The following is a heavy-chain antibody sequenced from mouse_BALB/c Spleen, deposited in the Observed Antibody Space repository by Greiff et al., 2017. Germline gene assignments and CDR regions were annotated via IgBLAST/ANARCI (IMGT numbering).Heavy chain of an antibody. Sequence: QVQLQQPGAELVKPGAPVKLSCKASGYTFTSYWMNWVKQRPGRGLEWIGRIDPSDSETHYNQKFKDKATLTVDKSSSTAYIQLSSLTSEDSAVYYCARGGNWYFDVWGAGTTVTVSS. CDR1: GYTFTSYW. J-gene: IGHJ1*01. CDR2: IDPSDSET. V-gene: IGHV1-69*02. CDR3: ARGGNWYFDV.